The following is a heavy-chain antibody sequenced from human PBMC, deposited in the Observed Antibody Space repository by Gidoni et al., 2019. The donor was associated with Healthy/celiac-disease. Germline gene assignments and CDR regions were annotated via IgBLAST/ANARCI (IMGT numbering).Heavy chain of an antibody. Sequence: EVQLLESGGGLVQPGGSLRLSCAAPGFTFSSYAISWVRQAPGKGLEWVSAISGSGGSTYYADSVKGRFTISRDNSKNTLYLQMNSLRAEDTAVYYCAKGEQWLLLLFDYWGQGTLVTVSS. D-gene: IGHD3-22*01. CDR1: GFTFSSYA. V-gene: IGHV3-23*01. CDR3: AKGEQWLLLLFDY. CDR2: ISGSGGST. J-gene: IGHJ4*02.